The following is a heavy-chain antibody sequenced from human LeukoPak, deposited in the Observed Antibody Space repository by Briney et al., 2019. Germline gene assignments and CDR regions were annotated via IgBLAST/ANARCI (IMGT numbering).Heavy chain of an antibody. CDR2: ISGSGGST. CDR1: GFTFSSYD. J-gene: IGHJ4*02. Sequence: GGSLRLSCAASGFTFSSYDMSWVRQAQGKGLEWVSAISGSGGSTYYADSVKGRFTISRDNSKNTLYLQMNSLRAEDTAVYYCAKDPNGDYGWYYFDYWGQGTLVTVSS. V-gene: IGHV3-23*01. D-gene: IGHD4-17*01. CDR3: AKDPNGDYGWYYFDY.